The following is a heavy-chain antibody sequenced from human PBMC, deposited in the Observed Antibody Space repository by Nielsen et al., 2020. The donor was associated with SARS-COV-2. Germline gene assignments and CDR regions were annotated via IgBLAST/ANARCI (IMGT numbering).Heavy chain of an antibody. CDR2: IIRLSGA. D-gene: IGHD3-10*01. CDR1: GDTLSSHG. CDR3: ARDHTMLRGRVLYFDL. V-gene: IGHV1-69*13. Sequence: SVKVSCKASGDTLSSHGLFWVRQAPGQGLEWIGEIIRLSGAIYAQKFQGRVTITADGSTSTAYMELSSLRFEDTAVYYCARDHTMLRGRVLYFDLWGRGTLVTVSS. J-gene: IGHJ2*01.